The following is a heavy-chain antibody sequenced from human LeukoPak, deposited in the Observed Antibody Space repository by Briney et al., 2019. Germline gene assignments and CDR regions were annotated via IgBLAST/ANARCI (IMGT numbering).Heavy chain of an antibody. D-gene: IGHD6-13*01. V-gene: IGHV3-66*01. CDR1: GVTVSSNY. Sequence: PGGSLRLSCAAAGVTVSSNYMSWVRQAPGKGLEWVSVIYSGGSTYYADSVKGRFTISRDNSKNTLYLQMNSLRAEDTAVYYCARDGAAADYWGQGTLVTVSS. CDR2: IYSGGST. J-gene: IGHJ4*02. CDR3: ARDGAAADY.